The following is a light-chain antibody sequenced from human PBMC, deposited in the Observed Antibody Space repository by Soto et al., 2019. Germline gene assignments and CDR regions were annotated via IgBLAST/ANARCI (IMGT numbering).Light chain of an antibody. CDR1: QSVSSN. CDR2: GAS. V-gene: IGKV3-15*01. Sequence: EIVMTQSPATLSASPGERATLSCRASQSVSSNLAWYQQKPGQAPRLLIYGASTRATGIPARFSGSGSGTEFTLTSSGLQSEDFAVDYCQQYTNWPPITFGQGKRLEI. CDR3: QQYTNWPPIT. J-gene: IGKJ5*01.